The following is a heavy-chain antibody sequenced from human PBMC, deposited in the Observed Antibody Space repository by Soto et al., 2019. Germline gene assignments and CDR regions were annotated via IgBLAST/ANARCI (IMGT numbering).Heavy chain of an antibody. J-gene: IGHJ6*02. CDR1: VYTFTSYG. Sequence: ASVKVSCTASVYTFTSYGISWVRQAPGQGLEWMGWISAYNGNTNYAQKLQGRVTMTTDTSTSTAYMELRSLRSDDTAVYYCARDRKAVGYYYYGMDVWGQGTTVTVSS. V-gene: IGHV1-18*01. D-gene: IGHD6-19*01. CDR3: ARDRKAVGYYYYGMDV. CDR2: ISAYNGNT.